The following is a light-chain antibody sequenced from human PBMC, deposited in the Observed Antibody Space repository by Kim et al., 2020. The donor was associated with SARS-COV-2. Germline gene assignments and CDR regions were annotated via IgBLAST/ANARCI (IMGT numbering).Light chain of an antibody. Sequence: LSVSPGGRATLSCRASQGVSTSLAWYLQKPGQAPRLLIYGASTRATGVPARFSGSGSGTEFTLTITSLQSEDFAVYYCQQYYDWFTFGQGTKLEI. CDR2: GAS. J-gene: IGKJ2*01. CDR3: QQYYDWFT. CDR1: QGVSTS. V-gene: IGKV3-15*01.